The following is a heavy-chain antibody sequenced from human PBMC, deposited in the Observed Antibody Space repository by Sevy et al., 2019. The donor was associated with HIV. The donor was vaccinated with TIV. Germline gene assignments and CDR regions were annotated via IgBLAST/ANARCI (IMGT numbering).Heavy chain of an antibody. V-gene: IGHV1-18*01. Sequence: ASVKVSCKASDYTFTSYGISWVRQAPGQGLEWMGWISAYNGNTNYAQKLQGRVTMTTDTSTSTAYMELRSLRSDDTAVYYCARGYCSGGSCYSYDYWGQGTLVTVSS. CDR3: ARGYCSGGSCYSYDY. J-gene: IGHJ4*02. CDR1: DYTFTSYG. CDR2: ISAYNGNT. D-gene: IGHD2-15*01.